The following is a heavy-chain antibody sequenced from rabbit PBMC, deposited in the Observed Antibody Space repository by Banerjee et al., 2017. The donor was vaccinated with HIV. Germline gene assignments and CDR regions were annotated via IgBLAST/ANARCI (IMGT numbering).Heavy chain of an antibody. CDR3: ARGVVVLTYGMDL. V-gene: IGHV1S45*01. CDR2: IGVSSAST. D-gene: IGHD1-1*01. Sequence: QEQLKETGGGLVQPGGSLTLSCKASGFDFNGYYMSWVRQAPGKGLELIACIGVSSASTYYASWAKGRFTISRTSSTTVTLQMTSLTAADTATYFCARGVVVLTYGMDLWGPGTLVTVS. J-gene: IGHJ6*01. CDR1: GFDFNGYYM.